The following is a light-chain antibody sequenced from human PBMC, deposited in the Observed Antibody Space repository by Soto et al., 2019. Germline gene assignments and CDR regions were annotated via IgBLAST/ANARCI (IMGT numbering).Light chain of an antibody. CDR3: SSYTTSSTYV. Sequence: QSALTQPASVSGSPGQSITISCTGTSSDIGTYNYVSWYQQYPGKAPKLMIYEVSNRPSGVSNHFSGSKSDNTASLTISGLQAEDEADYYCSSYTTSSTYVFGTGTKVTVL. J-gene: IGLJ1*01. CDR2: EVS. CDR1: SSDIGTYNY. V-gene: IGLV2-14*01.